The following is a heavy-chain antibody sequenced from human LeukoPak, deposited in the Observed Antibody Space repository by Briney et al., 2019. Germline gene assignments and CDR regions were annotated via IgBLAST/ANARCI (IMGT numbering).Heavy chain of an antibody. J-gene: IGHJ4*02. D-gene: IGHD6-13*01. Sequence: GGSLRLSCEASGFTFRDYWMTWVRQAPGKGLEWVANVKQDGTEKFYVDSVKGRFTISSDNGKNSLYLQMNSLRVEDTAIYYCARAGGTSWADYWGQGTLVTVSS. CDR3: ARAGGTSWADY. CDR2: VKQDGTEK. CDR1: GFTFRDYW. V-gene: IGHV3-7*01.